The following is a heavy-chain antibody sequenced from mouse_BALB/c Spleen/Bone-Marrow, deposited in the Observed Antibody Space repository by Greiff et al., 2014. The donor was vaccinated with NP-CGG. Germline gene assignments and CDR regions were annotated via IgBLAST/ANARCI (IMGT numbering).Heavy chain of an antibody. CDR2: ISNLAYSI. Sequence: VQLKESGGGLVQPGGSRKLSCAASGFTFSDYGMAWVRQAPGKGPEWVAFISNLAYSIYYADTATGRFTISRENAKNTLYLEMSSLRSEDTAMYYCARDYYGSSYWYFDVWGAGTTVTVSS. D-gene: IGHD1-1*01. CDR3: ARDYYGSSYWYFDV. CDR1: GFTFSDYG. V-gene: IGHV5-15*02. J-gene: IGHJ1*01.